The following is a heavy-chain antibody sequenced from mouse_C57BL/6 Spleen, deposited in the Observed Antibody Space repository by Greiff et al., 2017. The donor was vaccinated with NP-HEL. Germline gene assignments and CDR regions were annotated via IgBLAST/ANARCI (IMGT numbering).Heavy chain of an antibody. CDR1: GYTFTDYY. CDR2: INPNNGGT. J-gene: IGHJ1*03. V-gene: IGHV1-26*01. Sequence: EVQLQQLGPELVKPGASVKISCKASGYTFTDYYMNWVKQSHGKSLEWIGDINPNNGGTSYNQKFKGKATLTVDKSSSTAYMELRSLTSEDSAVYYCAREERGWGTGTTVTVSS. CDR3: AREERG.